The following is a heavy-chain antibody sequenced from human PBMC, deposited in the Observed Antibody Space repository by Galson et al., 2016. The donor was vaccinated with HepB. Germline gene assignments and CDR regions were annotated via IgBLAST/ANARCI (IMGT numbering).Heavy chain of an antibody. J-gene: IGHJ4*02. CDR1: GFTFNNYG. CDR2: DSMDGRRK. CDR3: AKRHEYCPPVGCSVDS. Sequence: SLRLSCAASGFTFNNYGMTWVRQAPGKGLEWVAADSMDGRRKFYADSVKGRFTISRDNSNNMLFLQMSSLRVDDTAVYYCAKRHEYCPPVGCSVDSWGQGTLVSVSS. V-gene: IGHV3-30*18. D-gene: IGHD2/OR15-2a*01.